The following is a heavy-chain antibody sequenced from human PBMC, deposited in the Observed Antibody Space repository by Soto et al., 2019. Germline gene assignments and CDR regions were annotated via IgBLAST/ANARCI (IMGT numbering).Heavy chain of an antibody. CDR3: ARVQQWLVRGFFDD. CDR2: IIPVFGRI. CDR1: GGTFSNYG. Sequence: ASVKVSCKAAGGTFSNYGFSWVRQAPGQGLEWMGGIIPVFGRIHFAQKFQGRVTFTADESTATAYMELSSLTAEDTAIYFCARVQQWLVRGFFDDWGQGTLVTVSS. D-gene: IGHD6-19*01. V-gene: IGHV1-69*13. J-gene: IGHJ4*02.